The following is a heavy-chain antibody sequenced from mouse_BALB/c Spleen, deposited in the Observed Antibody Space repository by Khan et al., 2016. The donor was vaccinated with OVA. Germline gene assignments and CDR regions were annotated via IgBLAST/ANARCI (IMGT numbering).Heavy chain of an antibody. CDR3: AREVGLRLKASMDY. Sequence: EVQLQESGPGLVKPSQSLSLTCTVTGYSITSDYTWNWIRQFPGNKLEWMGYINYSGSTHYNPSLKSRISFTCDTSKNQLFLQLNAVTTEDTATYYGAREVGLRLKASMDYWGQGTSVTVSS. CDR1: GYSITSDYT. CDR2: INYSGST. D-gene: IGHD3-1*01. J-gene: IGHJ4*01. V-gene: IGHV3-2*02.